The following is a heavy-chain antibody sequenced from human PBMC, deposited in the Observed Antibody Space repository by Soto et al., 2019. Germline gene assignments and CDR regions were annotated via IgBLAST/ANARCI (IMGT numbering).Heavy chain of an antibody. CDR1: GYRFTSYG. Sequence: ASVKVSCKASGYRFTSYGIGWVRQAPGQGLEWMGWINAYNGNTNYAQNLQGRVTLTTDTSTSTAYMELSSLRSEDTAVYYCARDLGVGAASDYWGQGTLVTVSS. V-gene: IGHV1-18*01. J-gene: IGHJ4*02. D-gene: IGHD1-26*01. CDR3: ARDLGVGAASDY. CDR2: INAYNGNT.